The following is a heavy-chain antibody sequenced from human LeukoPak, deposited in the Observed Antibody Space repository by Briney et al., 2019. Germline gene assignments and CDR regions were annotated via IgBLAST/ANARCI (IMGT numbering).Heavy chain of an antibody. CDR2: ITGSGTGS. V-gene: IGHV3-43*02. CDR3: AKDMDHYDFWTGGFDP. D-gene: IGHD3-3*01. J-gene: IGHJ5*02. CDR1: GFTFDEYA. Sequence: GGSLRLSCAASGFTFDEYAMHWVRQVPGKGLQWVSVITGSGTGSDYADSVKGRFTISRDNSRNSLYLQMNSLRIEDTALYYCAKDMDHYDFWTGGFDPWGQGTLVTVSS.